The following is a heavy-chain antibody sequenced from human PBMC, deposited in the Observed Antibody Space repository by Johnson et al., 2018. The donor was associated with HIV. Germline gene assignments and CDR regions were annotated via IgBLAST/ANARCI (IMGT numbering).Heavy chain of an antibody. D-gene: IGHD4-17*01. Sequence: VQLLESGGGVVRPGGSLRLSCAASGFTFSSYAMHWVRQAPGKRLEWVANIKQEGSDNDYVASANGRCTKPRDNAKHTLYLQMNSLKTEDTAVYYCTTDRPSPYGDYDACDIWGQGTMVTVSS. V-gene: IGHV3-7*03. CDR3: TTDRPSPYGDYDACDI. CDR1: GFTFSSYA. CDR2: IKQEGSDN. J-gene: IGHJ3*02.